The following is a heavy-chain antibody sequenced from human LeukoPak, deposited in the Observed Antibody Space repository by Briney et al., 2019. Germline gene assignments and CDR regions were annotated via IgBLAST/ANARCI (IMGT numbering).Heavy chain of an antibody. CDR2: IYYSGST. Sequence: SETLSLTCTVSGGSISSYYWSWIRQPPGKGLEWIGYIYYSGSTNYNPSLKSRVTISVDTSKNQFSLKLSSVTAADTAMYYCARGQWKDFDPWGQGTLVTVSS. V-gene: IGHV4-59*01. D-gene: IGHD6-19*01. CDR1: GGSISSYY. CDR3: ARGQWKDFDP. J-gene: IGHJ5*02.